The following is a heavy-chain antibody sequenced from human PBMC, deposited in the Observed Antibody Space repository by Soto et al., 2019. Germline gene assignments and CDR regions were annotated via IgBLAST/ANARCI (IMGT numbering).Heavy chain of an antibody. Sequence: PGGSLRLSCAASGFTFSSYAMSWVRQAPGKGLEWVSAISGSGGSTYYADSVKGRFTISRDNSKNTLCLQMNSLRAEDTAVYYCAKLPSGYSSGWYGMDVWGQGTTVTVSS. CDR3: AKLPSGYSSGWYGMDV. V-gene: IGHV3-23*01. CDR1: GFTFSSYA. J-gene: IGHJ6*02. D-gene: IGHD6-19*01. CDR2: ISGSGGST.